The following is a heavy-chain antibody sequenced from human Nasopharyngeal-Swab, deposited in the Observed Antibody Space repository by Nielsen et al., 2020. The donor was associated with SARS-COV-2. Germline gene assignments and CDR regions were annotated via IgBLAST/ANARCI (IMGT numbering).Heavy chain of an antibody. V-gene: IGHV4-59*01. CDR3: ARSVSDYTNNDRFDYFDP. D-gene: IGHD4-11*01. J-gene: IGHJ5*02. CDR2: IYYTGST. Sequence: SETLSLTCTVSGGSINSNYWTWIRQSPGKGLEWIGYIYYTGSTNSNPSLKTRVSISVDTSRNQFSLGLSSVTAADTAVYYCARSVSDYTNNDRFDYFDPWGQGSLVTVSS. CDR1: GGSINSNY.